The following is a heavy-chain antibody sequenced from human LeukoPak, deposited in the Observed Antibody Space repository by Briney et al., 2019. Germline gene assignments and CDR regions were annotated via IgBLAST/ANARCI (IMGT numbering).Heavy chain of an antibody. CDR2: INPSGGST. D-gene: IGHD1-14*01. Sequence: GASVKVSCKASGYTFTSYYMHWVRQAPGQGLEWMGIINPSGGSTSYAQKFQGRVTMTRDTSTSIVYMELSSLRSEDTAVYYCARDMSDRYYFDYWGQGTLVTVSS. V-gene: IGHV1-46*01. CDR1: GYTFTSYY. J-gene: IGHJ4*02. CDR3: ARDMSDRYYFDY.